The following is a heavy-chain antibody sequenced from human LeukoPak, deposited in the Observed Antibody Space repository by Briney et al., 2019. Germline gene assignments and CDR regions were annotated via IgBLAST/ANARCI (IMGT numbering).Heavy chain of an antibody. J-gene: IGHJ6*02. CDR2: INTSRST. D-gene: IGHD4-11*01. CDR1: GGSISSGSYD. Sequence: PSQTLSLTCTGSGGSISSGSYDWSWLRQPAGKGLEWIGRINTSRSTNYNPSLKSRVTISVDTSKNQFSLKLSSVTAADTAVYYCASIQSYYFGLDVWGQGTTVTVSS. CDR3: ASIQSYYFGLDV. V-gene: IGHV4-61*02.